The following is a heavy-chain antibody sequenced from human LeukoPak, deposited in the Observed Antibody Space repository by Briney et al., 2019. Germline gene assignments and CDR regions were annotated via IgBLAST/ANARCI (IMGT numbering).Heavy chain of an antibody. CDR1: GFTFSSYG. D-gene: IGHD2-15*01. V-gene: IGHV3-30*18. Sequence: GGSLRLSCAASGFTFSSYGMHWVRQAPGKGLEWVAVISYDGSNKYYADSVKGRFTISRDNPKNTLYLQMNSLRAEDTAVYYCAKDPGVVVVAATGLDYWGQGTLVAVSS. J-gene: IGHJ4*02. CDR3: AKDPGVVVVAATGLDY. CDR2: ISYDGSNK.